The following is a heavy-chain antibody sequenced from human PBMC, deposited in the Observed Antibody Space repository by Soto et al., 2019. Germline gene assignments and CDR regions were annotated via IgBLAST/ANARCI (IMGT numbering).Heavy chain of an antibody. CDR3: ARDINYGLFDY. J-gene: IGHJ4*02. CDR2: ISSSSSTI. Sequence: EVQLVESGGGVVQPGGSLRLSCAASGFTFSSYSMNWVRQAPGKGLEWVSYISSSSSTIYYADSVKGRFTISRDNAKNSRYLQMNSLRSEDTAVYYCARDINYGLFDYWGQGTLVTVSS. V-gene: IGHV3-48*01. D-gene: IGHD4-17*01. CDR1: GFTFSSYS.